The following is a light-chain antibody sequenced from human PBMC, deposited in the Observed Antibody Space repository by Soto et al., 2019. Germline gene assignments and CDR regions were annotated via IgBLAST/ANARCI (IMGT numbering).Light chain of an antibody. CDR1: SSDIGGYNL. Sequence: QSALTQPASVSGSPGQSITISCTGTSSDIGGYNLVSWYQHHPGKAPKLMIYEGNKRPSGVSNRFSGSKSGNTASLTISGLQAEDEADYYCCSYAGSTTPVVFGGGTKLTVL. CDR3: CSYAGSTTPVV. J-gene: IGLJ2*01. V-gene: IGLV2-23*01. CDR2: EGN.